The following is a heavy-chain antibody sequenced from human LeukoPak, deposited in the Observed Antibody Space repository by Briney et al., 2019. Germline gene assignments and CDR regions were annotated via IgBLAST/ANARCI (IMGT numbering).Heavy chain of an antibody. CDR2: IYYSGST. V-gene: IGHV4-59*01. D-gene: IGHD4-23*01. CDR3: ARILDYGGHFDY. Sequence: SETLSLTCTVSGGSISSYYWSWIRQPPGKGLGWIGYIYYSGSTNYNPSLKSRVTISVDTSKNQFSLKLSSVTAADTAVYYCARILDYGGHFDYWGQGALVTVSS. J-gene: IGHJ4*02. CDR1: GGSISSYY.